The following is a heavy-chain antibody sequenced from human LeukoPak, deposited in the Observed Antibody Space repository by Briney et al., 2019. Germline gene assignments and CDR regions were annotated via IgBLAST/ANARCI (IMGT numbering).Heavy chain of an antibody. CDR3: ARYSSGWRSLDI. V-gene: IGHV4-59*01. J-gene: IGHJ3*02. Sequence: SETLSLTCTLSVGSISSYYWSCMRQPPGEGGGWLWYIYYSGSTNYNPPLKRRVTIPVDTSKNQFSLNLSSVTAADTAVYYCARYSSGWRSLDIWGQGTMVTVSS. CDR2: IYYSGST. CDR1: VGSISSYY. D-gene: IGHD6-19*01.